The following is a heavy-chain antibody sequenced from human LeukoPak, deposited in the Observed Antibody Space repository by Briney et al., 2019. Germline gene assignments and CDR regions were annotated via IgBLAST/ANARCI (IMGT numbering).Heavy chain of an antibody. J-gene: IGHJ4*02. CDR2: INPNSGGT. D-gene: IGHD6-13*01. CDR1: GYTFTGYY. Sequence: ASVKVSCKASGYTFTGYYMHWVRQAPGQGLEWMGWINPNSGGTNSAQKFQGRVTMTRDTSISTAYMELSRLRSDDTAVYYCARVPNSSSWYLLGYWGQGTLVTVSS. CDR3: ARVPNSSSWYLLGY. V-gene: IGHV1-2*02.